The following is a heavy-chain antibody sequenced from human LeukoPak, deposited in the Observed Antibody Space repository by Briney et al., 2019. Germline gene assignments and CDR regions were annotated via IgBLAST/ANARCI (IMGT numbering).Heavy chain of an antibody. CDR2: ISAYNGHS. D-gene: IGHD4-17*01. V-gene: IGHV1-18*01. CDR1: GYSFANFG. CDR3: ARDLGYGDYGY. Sequence: ASVKVSCKASGYSFANFGIRWVRQAPGQGLEWMGWISAYNGHSKYAQNLQGRLTMTTDTSTSTAYMELRSLRSDDTAVYYCARDLGYGDYGYWGQGTLVTVSS. J-gene: IGHJ4*02.